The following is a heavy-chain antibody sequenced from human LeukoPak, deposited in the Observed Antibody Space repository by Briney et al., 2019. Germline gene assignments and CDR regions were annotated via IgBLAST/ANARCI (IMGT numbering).Heavy chain of an antibody. D-gene: IGHD3-22*01. V-gene: IGHV1-69*13. CDR1: GGTFSTFP. CDR2: IIPIFGP. J-gene: IGHJ4*02. CDR3: ATGKDRSGYYYSLNY. Sequence: SVKVSCKASGGTFSTFPISWVRQAPGQGLEWIGGIIPIFGPNYAQKFQGRATISADLATATAYMELSSLTSEDTSVYYCATGKDRSGYYYSLNYWGQGTLVAVSS.